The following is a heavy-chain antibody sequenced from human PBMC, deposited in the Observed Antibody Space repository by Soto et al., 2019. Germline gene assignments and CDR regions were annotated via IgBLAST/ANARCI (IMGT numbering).Heavy chain of an antibody. CDR3: GSGTTSHNWFAP. Sequence: PSETLSLTCTVYGGSFSGYYWSWIRQPPGKGLEWIGEINHSGSTNYNPSLKSRVTISVDTSKNQFSLKLSSVTAADTAVYYCGSGTTSHNWFAPWGQGTLVTVSS. V-gene: IGHV4-34*01. D-gene: IGHD1-26*01. CDR1: GGSFSGYY. J-gene: IGHJ5*02. CDR2: INHSGST.